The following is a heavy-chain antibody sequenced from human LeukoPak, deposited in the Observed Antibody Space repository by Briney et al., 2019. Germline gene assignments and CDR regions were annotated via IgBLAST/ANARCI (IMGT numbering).Heavy chain of an antibody. CDR2: INPNSGGT. D-gene: IGHD2-15*01. J-gene: IGHJ6*03. Sequence: ASVKVSCKASGYTFTGYYMHWVRQAPGQGLEWMGWINPNSGGTNYAQKFQGRVTMTRDTSISTAYMELSRLRSDDTAVYYCARGRYCSGGSCYWGYYYYYYYMDVWGKGTTVTVSS. V-gene: IGHV1-2*02. CDR1: GYTFTGYY. CDR3: ARGRYCSGGSCYWGYYYYYYYMDV.